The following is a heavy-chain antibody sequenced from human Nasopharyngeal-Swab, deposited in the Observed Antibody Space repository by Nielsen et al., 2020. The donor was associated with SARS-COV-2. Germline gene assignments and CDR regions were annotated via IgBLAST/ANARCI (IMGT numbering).Heavy chain of an antibody. J-gene: IGHJ4*02. V-gene: IGHV1-18*04. D-gene: IGHD1-26*01. CDR2: ISAYNGNT. CDR1: GYTFTGYD. CDR3: ARGVFSGSSLLYYFDY. Sequence: ALVKVSCKASGYTFTGYDISWVRQAPGQGLEWMGWISAYNGNTNYAQKLQGRVTMTTDTSTSTAYMDLRSLRSDDTAVYYCARGVFSGSSLLYYFDYWGQGTLVTVSS.